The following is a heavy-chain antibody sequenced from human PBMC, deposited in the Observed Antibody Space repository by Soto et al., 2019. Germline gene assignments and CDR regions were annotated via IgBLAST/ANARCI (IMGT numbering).Heavy chain of an antibody. CDR1: GFTFSSYW. D-gene: IGHD5-18*01. Sequence: GGSLRLSGAASGFTFSSYWMSWVRQAPGKGLEWVAYISSSSSTIYYADSVKGRFTISRDNAKNSLYLQMNSLRDEDTAVYYCARDQRAGGYSYGWFDPWGEGT. J-gene: IGHJ5*02. V-gene: IGHV3-48*02. CDR2: ISSSSSTI. CDR3: ARDQRAGGYSYGWFDP.